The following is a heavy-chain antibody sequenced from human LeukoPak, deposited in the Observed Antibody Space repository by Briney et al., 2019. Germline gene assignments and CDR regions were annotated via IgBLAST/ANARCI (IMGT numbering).Heavy chain of an antibody. CDR1: GYNFTSYW. J-gene: IGHJ4*02. V-gene: IGHV5-51*01. D-gene: IGHD6-19*01. CDR2: IYPGDSDI. Sequence: GASLQISCKGSGYNFTSYWIGWVRQLPGKGLEWMGIIYPGDSDIRYSPSFQGQVTISVDKSISTSYLQWSSLKASDTAIYYCARASSAWYMFDYWGQGTLVIVSS. CDR3: ARASSAWYMFDY.